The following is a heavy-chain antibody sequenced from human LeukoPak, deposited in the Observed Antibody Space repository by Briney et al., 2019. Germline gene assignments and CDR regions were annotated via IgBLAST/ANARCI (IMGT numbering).Heavy chain of an antibody. Sequence: SETLSLTCTVSGGSVSSGSYYWSWIRQPPGKGLEWIGYIYYSGSTNYNPSLKSRVTISVDTSRNQFSLKLSSVTAADTAVYYCARVRGYCSSTSCYTTWFDPWGQGTLVTVSS. V-gene: IGHV4-61*01. J-gene: IGHJ5*02. CDR2: IYYSGST. CDR1: GGSVSSGSYY. CDR3: ARVRGYCSSTSCYTTWFDP. D-gene: IGHD2-2*02.